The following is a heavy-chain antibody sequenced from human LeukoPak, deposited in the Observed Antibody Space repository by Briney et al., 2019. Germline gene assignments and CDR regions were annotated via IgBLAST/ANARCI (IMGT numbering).Heavy chain of an antibody. Sequence: GGSLRLSCVAFDFTFSTHAMSWVRQAPGKGLEWVSTISGSGGSTYYADSVKGRFTISRDNSKDTLYLQMNSLRAEDTAVYYCAESPRDSSSWANFDYWGQGTLVTVSS. CDR3: AESPRDSSSWANFDY. CDR2: ISGSGGST. D-gene: IGHD6-13*01. CDR1: DFTFSTHA. V-gene: IGHV3-23*01. J-gene: IGHJ4*02.